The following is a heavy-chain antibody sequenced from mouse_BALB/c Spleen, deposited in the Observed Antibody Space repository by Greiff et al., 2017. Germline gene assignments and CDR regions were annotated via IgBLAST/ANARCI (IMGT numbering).Heavy chain of an antibody. CDR1: GYTFTDYY. CDR3: ARRSYDGYSYYFDY. Sequence: QVQLQQSGPELVKPGASVKISCKASGYTFTDYYINWVKQKPGQGLEWIGWIYPGSGYTKYNEKFKGKATLTVDTSSSTAYMQLSSLTSEDTAVYFCARRSYDGYSYYFDYWGQGTTLTVSS. V-gene: IGHV1-84*02. D-gene: IGHD2-3*01. J-gene: IGHJ2*01. CDR2: IYPGSGYT.